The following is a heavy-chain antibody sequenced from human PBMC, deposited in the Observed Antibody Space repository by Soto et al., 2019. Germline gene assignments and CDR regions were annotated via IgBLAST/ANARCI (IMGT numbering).Heavy chain of an antibody. CDR3: ARWERLIRNLSSDYHFDS. J-gene: IGHJ4*02. CDR1: GFSFSRYA. CDR2: VSFDGTNK. Sequence: PGGSLRLSCEASGFSFSRYAVHWIRQAPGKGLEWVALVSFDGTNKFYADSVKGRFTISRDNSKNTLYLQMNSLKSEDTAVYYCARWERLIRNLSSDYHFDSWGQGTMVTVSS. V-gene: IGHV3-30-3*01. D-gene: IGHD1-26*01.